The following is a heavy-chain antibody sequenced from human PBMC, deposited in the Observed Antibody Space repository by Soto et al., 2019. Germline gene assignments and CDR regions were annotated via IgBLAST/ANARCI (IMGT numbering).Heavy chain of an antibody. V-gene: IGHV3-48*02. Sequence: GGSLRLSCAASGFTFSSYSMNWVRQAPGKGLEWVSYISSSSSSIYYADSVKGRFTISRDNAKNSLYPQMNSLRDEDTAVYYCARDLTAMLSYWGQGTLVTVSS. CDR1: GFTFSSYS. J-gene: IGHJ4*02. D-gene: IGHD2-21*02. CDR3: ARDLTAMLSY. CDR2: ISSSSSSI.